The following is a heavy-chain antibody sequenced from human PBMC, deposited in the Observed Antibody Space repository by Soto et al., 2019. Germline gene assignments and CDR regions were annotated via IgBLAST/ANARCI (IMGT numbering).Heavy chain of an antibody. CDR1: GFSLNTAGVG. D-gene: IGHD3-22*01. CDR3: AVYDSCFQH. V-gene: IGHV2-5*01. Sequence: SGPTLVNPTPPLTLTCTFSGFSLNTAGVGVGWIRQPPGKALEWLALIYWNDDKRYSPSLKSRLTITRDTSKNQVVLTMTNMDPVDTATYYCAVYDSCFQHWGQGTLVTVSS. J-gene: IGHJ1*01. CDR2: IYWNDDK.